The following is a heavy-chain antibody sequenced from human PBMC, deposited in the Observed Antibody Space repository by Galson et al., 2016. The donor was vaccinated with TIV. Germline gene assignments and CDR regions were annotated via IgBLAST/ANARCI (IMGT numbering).Heavy chain of an antibody. CDR3: ARGGDGYNSRSLDALDI. V-gene: IGHV4-61*02. J-gene: IGHJ3*02. D-gene: IGHD5-24*01. CDR1: GAFIRSGSYY. CDR2: IYTSGST. Sequence: TLSLTCSVSGAFIRSGSYYWTWIRQPAGKGLEWLGRIYTSGSTDYNPSVKSRVTISIDSSNNHFSLKLNSVTAADTAVYFCARGGDGYNSRSLDALDIWGQGKMATVAS.